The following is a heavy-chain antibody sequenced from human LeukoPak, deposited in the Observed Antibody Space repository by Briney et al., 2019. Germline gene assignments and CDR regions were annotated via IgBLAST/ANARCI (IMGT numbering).Heavy chain of an antibody. J-gene: IGHJ4*02. CDR1: GGSISSGGYY. D-gene: IGHD3-10*01. CDR2: IYYSGST. CDR3: ARDTYYYGSGSQGLDY. V-gene: IGHV4-31*03. Sequence: PSETLSLTCTVSGGSISSGGYYWSWIRQHPGKGLEWTGYIYYSGSTYYNPSLKSRVTISVDTSKNQFSLKLSSVTAADTAVYYCARDTYYYGSGSQGLDYWGQGTLVTVSS.